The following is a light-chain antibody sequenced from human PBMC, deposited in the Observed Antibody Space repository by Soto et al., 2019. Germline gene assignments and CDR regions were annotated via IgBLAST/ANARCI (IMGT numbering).Light chain of an antibody. J-gene: IGKJ1*01. V-gene: IGKV1-5*03. CDR3: QHYNSYSEA. CDR1: QTISSW. CDR2: KAS. Sequence: DIQMTQSPSTLSGSVGDRVTITCRASQTISSWLAWYQQKPGKAPKLLIYKASTLKSVVPSRFSGSGSGTECTLTISSLQPDDFATYYFQHYNSYSEAFGQGTKVELK.